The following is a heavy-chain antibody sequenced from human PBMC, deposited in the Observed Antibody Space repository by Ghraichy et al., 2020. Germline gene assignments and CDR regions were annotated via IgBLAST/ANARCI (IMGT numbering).Heavy chain of an antibody. CDR2: INHSGST. J-gene: IGHJ6*02. D-gene: IGHD4-23*01. V-gene: IGHV4-34*01. Sequence: SETLSLTCAVYGGSFSGYYWSWIRQPPGKGLEWIGEINHSGSTNYNPSLKSRVTISVDTSKNQFSLKLSSVTAADTAVYYCARGTVVTPNPALDYYGMDVWGQGTTVTVSS. CDR1: GGSFSGYY. CDR3: ARGTVVTPNPALDYYGMDV.